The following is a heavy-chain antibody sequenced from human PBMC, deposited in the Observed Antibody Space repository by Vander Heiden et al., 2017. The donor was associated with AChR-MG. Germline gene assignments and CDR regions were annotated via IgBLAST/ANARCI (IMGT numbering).Heavy chain of an antibody. D-gene: IGHD6-19*01. J-gene: IGHJ4*02. Sequence: QVQLQQWGAGLVKPSETLSLTCAVYGGSFSGYYWSWIRQPPGKGLEWIGEINHSGSTNYNPSLKSRVTISVDTSKNQFSLKLSSVTAADTAVYYCARGSGSGWVYWGQGTLVTVSS. CDR3: ARGSGSGWVY. CDR2: INHSGST. CDR1: GGSFSGYY. V-gene: IGHV4-34*01.